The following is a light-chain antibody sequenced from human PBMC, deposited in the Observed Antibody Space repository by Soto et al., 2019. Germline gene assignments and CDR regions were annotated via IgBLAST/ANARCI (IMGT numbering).Light chain of an antibody. V-gene: IGKV1-27*01. CDR3: QSPRFT. CDR2: AAS. CDR1: QGISNY. J-gene: IGKJ3*01. Sequence: DIQMTQSPSSLSASVGDRVTITCRASQGISNYLAWYQQKPGKVPKLLIYAASTLQSGVPSRFSGSGSGTDFTLTISSLQLEDVATYYCQSPRFTFGPGTKVDIK.